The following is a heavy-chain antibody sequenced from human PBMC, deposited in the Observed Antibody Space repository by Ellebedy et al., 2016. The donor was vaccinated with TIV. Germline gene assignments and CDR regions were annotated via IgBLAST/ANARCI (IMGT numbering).Heavy chain of an antibody. CDR3: ARTDPWQPIDD. CDR1: GGSVSSTRYY. Sequence: MPSETLSLTCSVSGGSVSSTRYYWAWIRQPPGKELEYIGSVYYSGSPYYSPSFKSPVTLSADTSKNQFSLNLRTATAADTAVYYCARTDPWQPIDDWGQGILVSVSS. CDR2: VYYSGSP. V-gene: IGHV4-39*01. D-gene: IGHD2-21*02. J-gene: IGHJ4*02.